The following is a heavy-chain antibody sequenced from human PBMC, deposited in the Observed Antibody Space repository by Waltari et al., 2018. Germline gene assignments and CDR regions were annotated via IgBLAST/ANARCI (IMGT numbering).Heavy chain of an antibody. Sequence: QLQLQESGPGLVKPSETLSLTCTVSGGSISSSSYYWGWLRQPPGKGLVWIGSIYYSGSTYYNPSLKSRVTRSVDTSKNQFSLKLSSVTAADTAVYYCASRLMTTVTTRTGNWFDPWGQGTLVTVSS. CDR3: ASRLMTTVTTRTGNWFDP. D-gene: IGHD4-17*01. J-gene: IGHJ5*02. CDR1: GGSISSSSYY. V-gene: IGHV4-39*07. CDR2: IYYSGST.